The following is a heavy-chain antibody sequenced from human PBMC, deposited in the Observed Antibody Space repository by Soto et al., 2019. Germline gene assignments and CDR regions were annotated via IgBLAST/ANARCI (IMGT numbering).Heavy chain of an antibody. D-gene: IGHD6-19*01. Sequence: GESLKISCKGSGYSFTSYWISWVRQMPGKGLEWMGRIDPSDSYTNYSPSFQGHVTISADKSISTAYLQWSSLKASDTAMYYCASPGIAVAGSYGMDVWGQGTTVTV. J-gene: IGHJ6*02. CDR2: IDPSDSYT. CDR1: GYSFTSYW. V-gene: IGHV5-10-1*01. CDR3: ASPGIAVAGSYGMDV.